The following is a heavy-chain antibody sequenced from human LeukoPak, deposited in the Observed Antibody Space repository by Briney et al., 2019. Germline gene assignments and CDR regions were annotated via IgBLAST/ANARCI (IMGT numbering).Heavy chain of an antibody. CDR1: GFTFSSYA. V-gene: IGHV3-23*01. J-gene: IGHJ4*02. CDR2: ISGSGDST. Sequence: GGSLRLSCAASGFTFSSYAMSWVRQAPGKGLEWVSAISGSGDSTYYGDSVKGQFTISRDNSKNTLYLQMNSLRAEDTAVYYCAKSGYDSSPYFDYWGQGTLVTVSS. CDR3: AKSGYDSSPYFDY. D-gene: IGHD5-12*01.